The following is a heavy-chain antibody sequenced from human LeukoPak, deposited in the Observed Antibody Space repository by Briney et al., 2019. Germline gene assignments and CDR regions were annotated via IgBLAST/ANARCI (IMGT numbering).Heavy chain of an antibody. CDR1: GGSISSHY. CDR3: ARLGSYSDC. D-gene: IGHD1-26*01. V-gene: IGHV4-4*09. CDR2: IHSSGST. Sequence: PSETLSLTCTVSGGSISSHYWSWIRQPPGKGLEWIGYIHSSGSTHYNPSLRSRVVTSLDTSKNQFSLKLSSVTAADTAVYYCARLGSYSDCWGQGTLVTVSS. J-gene: IGHJ4*02.